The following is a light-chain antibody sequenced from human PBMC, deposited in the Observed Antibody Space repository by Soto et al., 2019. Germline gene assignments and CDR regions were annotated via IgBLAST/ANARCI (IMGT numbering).Light chain of an antibody. CDR3: QQYNNWPLT. J-gene: IGKJ4*01. V-gene: IGKV3-15*01. Sequence: VLTQSPATLSLSPGERATLSCRASQSVDKYLAWYQQRPGQAPRLLIYGASTRATGIPARFSGSASGTEFTLTISSLQSEDFAIYYCQQYNNWPLTFGGGTKVDI. CDR2: GAS. CDR1: QSVDKY.